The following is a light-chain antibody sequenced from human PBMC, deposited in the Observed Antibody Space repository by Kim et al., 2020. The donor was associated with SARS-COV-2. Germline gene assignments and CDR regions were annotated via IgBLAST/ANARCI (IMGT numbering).Light chain of an antibody. CDR3: QQSHTAPLLT. J-gene: IGKJ4*01. Sequence: DIQMTQSPSSLAASVGDRVTITCRASQNINSFLNWYQQRPGKAPKLLIYAASTLQIGVPSRFSGSGSETDFTLTITSLQPEDFATYYCQQSHTAPLLTFGGGTKVDIK. CDR2: AAS. CDR1: QNINSF. V-gene: IGKV1-39*01.